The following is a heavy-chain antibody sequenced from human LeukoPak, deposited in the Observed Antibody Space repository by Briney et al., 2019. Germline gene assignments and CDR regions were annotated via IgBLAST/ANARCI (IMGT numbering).Heavy chain of an antibody. D-gene: IGHD2-2*01. Sequence: GGSLRLSCAASGFTFSSYSTNWVRQAPGKGLEWVSSISSSSSYIYYADSVKGRFTISRDNAKNSLYLQMNSLRAEDTAVYYCARGSDIVVVPAASYWGQGTLVTVSS. CDR3: ARGSDIVVVPAASY. CDR1: GFTFSSYS. V-gene: IGHV3-21*01. J-gene: IGHJ4*02. CDR2: ISSSSSYI.